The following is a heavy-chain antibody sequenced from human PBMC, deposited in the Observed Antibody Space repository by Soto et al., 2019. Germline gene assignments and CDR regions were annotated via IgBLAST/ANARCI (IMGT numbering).Heavy chain of an antibody. CDR3: ARGGGYSYGYGAFDI. CDR2: IKQDGSEK. CDR1: GFTFSSYW. Sequence: TGGSLRLSCAASGFTFSSYWMSWVRQAPGKGLEWVANIKQDGSEKYYVDSVKGRFTISRDNAKNSLYLQMNSLRAEDTAVYYCARGGGYSYGYGAFDIWGQGTMVTVSS. J-gene: IGHJ3*02. V-gene: IGHV3-7*03. D-gene: IGHD5-18*01.